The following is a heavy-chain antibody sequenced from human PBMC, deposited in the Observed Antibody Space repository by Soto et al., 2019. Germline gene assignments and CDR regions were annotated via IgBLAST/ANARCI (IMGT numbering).Heavy chain of an antibody. Sequence: SETLSLTCAVYGGSFSGYYWSWIRQPPGKGLEWIGEINHSGSTNYNPSLKSRVTISVDTSKNQFSLKLSSVTAADTAVYYCARAGYCSSTSCRDYWGQGTLVTVSS. D-gene: IGHD2-2*03. V-gene: IGHV4-34*01. CDR2: INHSGST. CDR3: ARAGYCSSTSCRDY. J-gene: IGHJ4*02. CDR1: GGSFSGYY.